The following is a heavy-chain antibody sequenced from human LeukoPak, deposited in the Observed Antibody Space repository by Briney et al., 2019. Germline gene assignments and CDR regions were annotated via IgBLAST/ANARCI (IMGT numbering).Heavy chain of an antibody. CDR3: ARDHYGDYEMDV. V-gene: IGHV3-21*01. Sequence: GGSLRLSCAASGFTFSSYSMNWVRQAPGKGLEWVSSISSSSSYIYYADSVKGRFTISRDNAKNSLYLQTNSLRAEDTAVYYCARDHYGDYEMDVWGQGTTVTVSS. D-gene: IGHD4-17*01. CDR1: GFTFSSYS. CDR2: ISSSSSYI. J-gene: IGHJ6*02.